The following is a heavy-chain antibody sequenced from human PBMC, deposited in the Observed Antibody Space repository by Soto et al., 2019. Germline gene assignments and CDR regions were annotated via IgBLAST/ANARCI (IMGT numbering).Heavy chain of an antibody. CDR3: ATQRSEWDLSFDY. J-gene: IGHJ4*02. CDR1: GDTFTGYY. V-gene: IGHV1-2*04. D-gene: IGHD1-26*01. CDR2: INPNSGGT. Sequence: ASVKVSCKASGDTFTGYYMHWVRQAPGQGLEWMGWINPNSGGTDYAQKFQGWVTMTRDTSISTAYMEMSRLRSDDTAVYYCATQRSEWDLSFDYWGQGTLVTVSS.